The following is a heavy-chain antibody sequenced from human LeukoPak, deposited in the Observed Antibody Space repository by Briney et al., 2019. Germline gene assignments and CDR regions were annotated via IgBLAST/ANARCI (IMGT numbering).Heavy chain of an antibody. V-gene: IGHV3-23*01. D-gene: IGHD6-6*01. J-gene: IGHJ4*02. Sequence: GGSLTLSCAASGFTFSSYTMSWVRQAPGEGLELGSASSCSGCSTYYAGSVKGRFTNSRDNSKNTLYLQMNSVRAEDTAVYYCEYSSSSIFDYWGQGTLVTVSS. CDR3: EYSSSSIFDY. CDR1: GFTFSSYT. CDR2: SSCSGCST.